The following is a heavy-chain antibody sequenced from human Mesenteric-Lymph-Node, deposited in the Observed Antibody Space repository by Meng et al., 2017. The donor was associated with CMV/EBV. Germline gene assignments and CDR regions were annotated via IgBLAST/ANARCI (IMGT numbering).Heavy chain of an antibody. V-gene: IGHV3-53*01. Sequence: GESLKISCAASGFNVSNNYMTWVRQAPGKGLEWVSVIYSDGSTHYADSVKGRFIISRDNSKNTLYFQMNSLRDEDTAVYYCARDRNGDRLFDYWGQGTLVTVSS. CDR1: GFNVSNNY. CDR2: IYSDGST. CDR3: ARDRNGDRLFDY. J-gene: IGHJ4*02. D-gene: IGHD4-17*01.